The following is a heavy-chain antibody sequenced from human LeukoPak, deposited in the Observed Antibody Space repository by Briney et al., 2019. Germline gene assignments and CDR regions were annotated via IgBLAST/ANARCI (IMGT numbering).Heavy chain of an antibody. D-gene: IGHD6-6*01. CDR2: ITYDGSNK. CDR3: AKGGIMQSSSPGLQYFDL. Sequence: GGSLRLSCAASGFTFSSYAMHWVRQAPGKGLEWVAVITYDGSNKYYADSVKGRFTLSRDNSKNTLCLQMNSLRAEDTAVYYCAKGGIMQSSSPGLQYFDLWGRGTLVSVSS. V-gene: IGHV3-30*04. J-gene: IGHJ2*01. CDR1: GFTFSSYA.